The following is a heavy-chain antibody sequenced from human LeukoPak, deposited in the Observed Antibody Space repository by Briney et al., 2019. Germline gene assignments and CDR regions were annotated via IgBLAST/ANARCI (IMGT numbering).Heavy chain of an antibody. D-gene: IGHD3-22*01. CDR3: ARDGGSGYYPLPLDY. CDR2: IYYSGST. CDR1: GGSISSGDYY. V-gene: IGHV4-30-4*01. Sequence: SQTLSLTCTVSGGSISSGDYYWSWIRQPPGKGLEWIGYIYYSGSTCYNPSLKSRVTISVDTSKSQFSLKLSSVTAADTAVYYCARDGGSGYYPLPLDYWGQGTLVTVSS. J-gene: IGHJ4*02.